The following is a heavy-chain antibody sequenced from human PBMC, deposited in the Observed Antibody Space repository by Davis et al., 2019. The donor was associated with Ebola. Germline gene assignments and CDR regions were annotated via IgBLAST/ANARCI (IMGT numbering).Heavy chain of an antibody. CDR3: ARVIRNTAMGIDY. CDR1: GYTRTRFY. Sequence: SVKVSCKASGYTRTRFYMHWVRQAPGQGLEWMGGIIPIFGTANYAQKFQGRVTITADESTSTAYMELSSLRSEDTAVYYCARVIRNTAMGIDYWGQGTLVTVSS. D-gene: IGHD5-18*01. CDR2: IIPIFGTA. J-gene: IGHJ4*02. V-gene: IGHV1-69*13.